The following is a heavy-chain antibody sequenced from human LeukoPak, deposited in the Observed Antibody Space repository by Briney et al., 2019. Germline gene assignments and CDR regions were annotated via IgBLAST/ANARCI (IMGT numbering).Heavy chain of an antibody. J-gene: IGHJ4*02. CDR1: GFTFSTYG. V-gene: IGHV3-30*02. CDR3: AKDLRYYYDSSGYTLDY. Sequence: PGGSLRLSCAASGFTFSTYGMHCVRQAPGKGLEWVAFIRYDGSNKYYADSVKGRFTISRDNSKNTLYLQMNSLRAEDTAVYYCAKDLRYYYDSSGYTLDYWGQGTLVTVSS. D-gene: IGHD3-22*01. CDR2: IRYDGSNK.